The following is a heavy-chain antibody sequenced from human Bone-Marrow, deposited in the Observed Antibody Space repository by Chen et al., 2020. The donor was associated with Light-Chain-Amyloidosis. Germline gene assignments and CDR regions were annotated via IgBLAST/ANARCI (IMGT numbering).Heavy chain of an antibody. CDR3: ARQSYGSDSYFSLDNTYYMDV. Sequence: QVQLQQWGAGLLKPSETLSLTCGVNGGSLRGYYWSWIRQPPGKGLEWIGEISQSGSTYYNPTLRSRVTISLDTSKNQFSLKLSSVTAAHTAVYYCARQSYGSDSYFSLDNTYYMDVWGRGTTVTVSS. D-gene: IGHD3-10*01. CDR1: GGSLRGYY. CDR2: ISQSGST. J-gene: IGHJ6*03. V-gene: IGHV4-34*01.